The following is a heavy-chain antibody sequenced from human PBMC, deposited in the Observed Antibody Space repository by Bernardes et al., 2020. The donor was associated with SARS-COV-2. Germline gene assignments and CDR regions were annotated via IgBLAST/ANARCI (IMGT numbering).Heavy chain of an antibody. Sequence: GESLKISCKGSGYSFTSYWIGWVRQMPGKGLEWMGIIYPGDSDTRYSPSFQGQVTISADKSISTAYLQWSSLKASDTAMYYCARQGRYFGSYYYGSGSYYNEAFDIWGQGTMVTVSS. D-gene: IGHD3-10*01. J-gene: IGHJ3*02. CDR3: ARQGRYFGSYYYGSGSYYNEAFDI. CDR2: IYPGDSDT. V-gene: IGHV5-51*01. CDR1: GYSFTSYW.